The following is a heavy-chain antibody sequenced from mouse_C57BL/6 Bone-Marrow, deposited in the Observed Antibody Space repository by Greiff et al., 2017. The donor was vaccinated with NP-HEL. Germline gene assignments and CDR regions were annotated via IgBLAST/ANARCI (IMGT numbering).Heavy chain of an antibody. J-gene: IGHJ4*01. CDR2: INSDGGST. CDR3: ASYDSNYVDY. D-gene: IGHD2-5*01. CDR1: EYEFPSHD. V-gene: IGHV5-2*01. Sequence: EVKLMESGGGLVQPGESLKLSCESNEYEFPSHDMSWVRKPPEKRLELVAAINSDGGSTYYPDTMERRFIISRDTTKKTLYLQMCSLRSEDTALYYCASYDSNYVDYWGQGTSVTVSS.